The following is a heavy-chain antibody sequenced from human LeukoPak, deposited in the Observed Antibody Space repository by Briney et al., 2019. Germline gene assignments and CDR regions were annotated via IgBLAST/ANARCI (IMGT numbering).Heavy chain of an antibody. V-gene: IGHV3-33*01. CDR3: ARDSGSYWFDP. CDR2: IWYDGSNK. J-gene: IGHJ5*02. CDR1: GFTFSSYG. Sequence: GGSRRLSCAASGFTFSSYGMHWVRQAPGKGLEWVAVIWYDGSNKYYADSVKGRFTISRDNSKNTLYLQMNSLRAEDTAVYYCARDSGSYWFDPWGQGTLVTVSS. D-gene: IGHD1-26*01.